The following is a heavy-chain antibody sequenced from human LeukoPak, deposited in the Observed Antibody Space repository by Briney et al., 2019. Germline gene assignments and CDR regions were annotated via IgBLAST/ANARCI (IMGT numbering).Heavy chain of an antibody. CDR3: ARGLTGYSNTWPDY. CDR2: ISFDGSNK. V-gene: IGHV3-30*01. Sequence: GGSLRLSCAASGFSFSSFAMYWVRQAPGKGLEWVAVISFDGSNKFYADSVKGRFTISRDNSKNTPYLQMNSLRAEDTAVYYCARGLTGYSNTWPDYWGQGTLVTVSS. D-gene: IGHD6-13*01. CDR1: GFSFSSFA. J-gene: IGHJ4*02.